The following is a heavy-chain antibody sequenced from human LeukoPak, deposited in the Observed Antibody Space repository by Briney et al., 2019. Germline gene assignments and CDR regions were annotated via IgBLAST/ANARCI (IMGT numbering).Heavy chain of an antibody. J-gene: IGHJ6*02. D-gene: IGHD2-15*01. V-gene: IGHV1-69*13. CDR3: ARAQGLVVSHYYYYYGMDV. CDR1: GGTFSSYA. CDR2: IIPIFGTA. Sequence: SVNVSCTASGGTFSSYAISWVRQAPEQGLEWMGGIIPIFGTANYAQKFQGRVTITADESTSTAYMELSSLRSEDTAVYYCARAQGLVVSHYYYYYGMDVWGQGTAVTVSS.